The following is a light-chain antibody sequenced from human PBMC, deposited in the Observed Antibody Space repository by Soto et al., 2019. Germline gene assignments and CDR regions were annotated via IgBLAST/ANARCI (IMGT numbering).Light chain of an antibody. CDR2: SNN. CDR1: NSNIGTNN. CDR3: EAWDGSLNVVL. V-gene: IGLV1-44*01. Sequence: SVLTQPPSASGTPGQRVTISCSGSNSNIGTNNVNWYQHLPGSAPKLLIYSNNQRPSGGPDRFSGSKSGTSAYLAISGLQPDDEADYYGEAWDGSLNVVLVGGGTKLTVL. J-gene: IGLJ2*01.